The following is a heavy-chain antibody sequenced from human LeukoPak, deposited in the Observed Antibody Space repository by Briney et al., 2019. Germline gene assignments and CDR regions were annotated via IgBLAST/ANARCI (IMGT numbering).Heavy chain of an antibody. CDR2: ISSSSSYI. Sequence: GGSLRLSCAASGFTFSSYSMNWVRQAPGKGLEWVSSISSSSSYIYYADSVKGRFTISRDNSKNTLDLQMNSLRAEDTAVYYCARRGHGYGSPFDYWGQGTLVTVSS. CDR3: ARRGHGYGSPFDY. D-gene: IGHD5-18*01. V-gene: IGHV3-21*01. J-gene: IGHJ4*02. CDR1: GFTFSSYS.